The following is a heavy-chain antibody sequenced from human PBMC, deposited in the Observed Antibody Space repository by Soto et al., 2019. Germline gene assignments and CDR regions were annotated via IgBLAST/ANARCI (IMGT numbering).Heavy chain of an antibody. CDR1: GFTFSSYG. Sequence: EVQLLESGGGLVQPGGSLRLSCAASGFTFSSYGMSWVRQAPGKGLEWVSTISGSGGSTHYADSVKGRFTISRDNSKNTLYLQKNSLRAEDTAVYYCAKGITIFGVTRGDRFDIWGQGTMVTVSS. CDR2: ISGSGGST. J-gene: IGHJ3*02. D-gene: IGHD3-3*01. CDR3: AKGITIFGVTRGDRFDI. V-gene: IGHV3-23*01.